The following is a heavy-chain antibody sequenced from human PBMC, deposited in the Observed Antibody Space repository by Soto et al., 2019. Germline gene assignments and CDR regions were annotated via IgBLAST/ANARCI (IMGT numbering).Heavy chain of an antibody. CDR1: GGSISSSSYY. CDR2: IYYSGST. D-gene: IGHD3-9*01. V-gene: IGHV4-39*01. Sequence: SETLSLTCIVLGGSISSSSYYWGWIRQPPGKGLEWIGSIYYSGSTYYNPSLKSLVTISVDTSKNQFSLKLSSVTAADTAVYYCASWYDILTGDPRGDYYGIDVWGQGTTVTVSS. CDR3: ASWYDILTGDPRGDYYGIDV. J-gene: IGHJ6*02.